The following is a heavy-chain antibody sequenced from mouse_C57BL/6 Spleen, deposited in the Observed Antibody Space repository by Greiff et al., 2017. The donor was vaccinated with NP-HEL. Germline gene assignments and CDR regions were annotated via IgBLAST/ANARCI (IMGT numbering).Heavy chain of an antibody. V-gene: IGHV1-15*01. CDR3: TRSQLGYYFDY. CDR1: GYTFTDYE. Sequence: QVQLQQSGAELVRPGASVTLSCKASGYTFTDYEMHWVKQTPVHGLEWIGAIDPETGGTAYNQKFKGKAILTADKSSSTAYMELRSLTSEDSAVYYCTRSQLGYYFDYWGQGTTLTVSS. D-gene: IGHD4-1*02. J-gene: IGHJ2*01. CDR2: IDPETGGT.